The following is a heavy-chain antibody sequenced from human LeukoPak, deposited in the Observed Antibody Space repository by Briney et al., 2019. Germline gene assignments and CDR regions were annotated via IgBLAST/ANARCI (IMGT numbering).Heavy chain of an antibody. V-gene: IGHV1-2*02. J-gene: IGHJ4*02. Sequence: ASVKVSCKASGYTFTGYYMHWVRQAPGQGLEWMGWINPNSGGTNYAQKFQGRVTMTRDTSISTAYMELSRLRSDDTAVYYCARGLELEFSPATYFDYWGQGTLVTVSS. CDR1: GYTFTGYY. D-gene: IGHD1-1*01. CDR3: ARGLELEFSPATYFDY. CDR2: INPNSGGT.